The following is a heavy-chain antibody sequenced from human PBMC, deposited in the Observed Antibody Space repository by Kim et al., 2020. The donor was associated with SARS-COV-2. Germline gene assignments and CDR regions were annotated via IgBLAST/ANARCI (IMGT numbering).Heavy chain of an antibody. J-gene: IGHJ4*02. CDR1: GFTFSSYG. CDR3: AKLHGSYPDY. D-gene: IGHD1-26*01. Sequence: GGSLRLSCAASGFTFSSYGMHWVRQAPGKGLEWVAVISYDGSNKYYADSVKGRFTISRDNSKNTLYLQMNSLRAEDTAVYYCAKLHGSYPDYWGQGTLVTVSS. V-gene: IGHV3-30*18. CDR2: ISYDGSNK.